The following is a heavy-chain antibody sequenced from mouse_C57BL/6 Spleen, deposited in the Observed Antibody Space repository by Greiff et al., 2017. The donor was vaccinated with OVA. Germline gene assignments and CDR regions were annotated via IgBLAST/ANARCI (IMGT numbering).Heavy chain of an antibody. V-gene: IGHV1-66*01. J-gene: IGHJ4*01. Sequence: VKLQESGPELVKPGASVKISCKASGYSFTSYYIHWVKQRPGQGLEWIGWIYPGSGNTKYNEKFKGKATLTADTSSSTAYMQLSSLTSEDSAVYYCARYDGYYYAMDYWGQGTSVTVSS. D-gene: IGHD2-3*01. CDR2: IYPGSGNT. CDR1: GYSFTSYY. CDR3: ARYDGYYYAMDY.